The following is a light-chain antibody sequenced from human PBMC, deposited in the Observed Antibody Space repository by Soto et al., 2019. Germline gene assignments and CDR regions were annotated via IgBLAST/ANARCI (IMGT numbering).Light chain of an antibody. J-gene: IGLJ7*01. Sequence: QSVLTQPPSASGTPGQRVTISCSGSSSNIGSNTVNWYQQVPGTAPKLLIATDTQRPSGVPDRFSGSKSGTSASLAISGLQSEDEADYYCAVWDDSLNGAVFGGGTQLTVL. CDR1: SSNIGSNT. CDR2: TDT. V-gene: IGLV1-44*01. CDR3: AVWDDSLNGAV.